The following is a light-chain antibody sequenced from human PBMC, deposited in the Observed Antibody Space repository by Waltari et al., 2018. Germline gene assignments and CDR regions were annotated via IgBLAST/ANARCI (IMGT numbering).Light chain of an antibody. CDR1: TSNIGAGHD. Sequence: QSVLTQPPSVSGTLGQRVTISCSGSTSNIGAGHDVHWYQHLPGPAPKFLIYGNNNRPSWGPERFSGAQSATSASLAITGLQADDEADYFCQSFDNMLSGGVVFGGGTKLAVL. V-gene: IGLV1-40*01. CDR2: GNN. J-gene: IGLJ2*01. CDR3: QSFDNMLSGGVV.